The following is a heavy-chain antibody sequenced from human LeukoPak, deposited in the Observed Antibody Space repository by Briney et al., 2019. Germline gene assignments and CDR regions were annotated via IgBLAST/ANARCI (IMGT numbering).Heavy chain of an antibody. Sequence: PGGTLRLSCAVSGFTFSSYAMSWVRQAPGKGLEWVSAISGSGGSTYYADSVKGRFTISRDNSKNTLYLQMNSLRAEDTAVYYCAKDPSYYYDSSGYSYWGQGTLVAVSS. CDR3: AKDPSYYYDSSGYSY. J-gene: IGHJ4*02. CDR2: ISGSGGST. CDR1: GFTFSSYA. V-gene: IGHV3-23*01. D-gene: IGHD3-22*01.